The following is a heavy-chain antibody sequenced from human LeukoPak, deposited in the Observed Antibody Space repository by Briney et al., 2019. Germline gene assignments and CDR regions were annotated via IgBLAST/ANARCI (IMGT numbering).Heavy chain of an antibody. V-gene: IGHV3-66*01. Sequence: PGGSLRLSCAASGFTFSSYSMNWVRQAPGKGLEWVSVIYSGGSTYYADSVKGRFTISRDKSKNTLYLQMNSLRAEDTAVYYCASTQRGDYFDYWGQGTLVTVSS. CDR3: ASTQRGDYFDY. J-gene: IGHJ4*02. D-gene: IGHD2-15*01. CDR1: GFTFSSYS. CDR2: IYSGGST.